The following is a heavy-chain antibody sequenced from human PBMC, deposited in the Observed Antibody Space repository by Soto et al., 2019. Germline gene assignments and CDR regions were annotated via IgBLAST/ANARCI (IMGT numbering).Heavy chain of an antibody. CDR3: ARDLPAYYDSSRYYAVDY. CDR1: GYTFTSYG. V-gene: IGHV1-18*01. D-gene: IGHD3-22*01. J-gene: IGHJ4*02. CDR2: ISAYNGNT. Sequence: QVQLVQSGAEVKKPGASVKVSCKASGYTFTSYGISWVRQAPGQGLEWMGWISAYNGNTNYAQKLQGRVTMTTDTSTPTGYRGRRSLRYVDTAVYYCARDLPAYYDSSRYYAVDYSGQGTLVTVSS.